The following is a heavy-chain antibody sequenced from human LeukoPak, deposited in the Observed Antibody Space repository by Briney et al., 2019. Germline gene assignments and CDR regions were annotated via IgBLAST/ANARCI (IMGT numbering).Heavy chain of an antibody. J-gene: IGHJ5*02. CDR1: GGSISSYY. V-gene: IGHV4-59*12. D-gene: IGHD6-13*01. CDR3: ARGLKRGGLSPFSSSWWFDP. CDR2: IYYSGST. Sequence: SETLSLTCTVSGGSISSYYWSWIRQPPGKGLEWIGYIYYSGSTNYNPSLKSRVTISVDTSKNQFSLKLSSVTAADTAVYYCARGLKRGGLSPFSSSWWFDPWGQGTLVTVSS.